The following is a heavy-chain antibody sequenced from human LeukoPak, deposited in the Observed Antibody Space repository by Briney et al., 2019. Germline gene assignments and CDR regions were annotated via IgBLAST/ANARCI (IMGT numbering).Heavy chain of an antibody. CDR3: ARGGWNKFDY. V-gene: IGHV4-59*01. CDR2: IFYSGTT. Sequence: SETLSLTCTVSGGSISSYYWSWIRQPPGKGLEWIGFIFYSGTTNYNPSPKSRVTISVDTSKKQFSLKLSSVTAADTAVYYCARGGWNKFDYWGQGTLVTVSS. D-gene: IGHD3-22*01. CDR1: GGSISSYY. J-gene: IGHJ4*02.